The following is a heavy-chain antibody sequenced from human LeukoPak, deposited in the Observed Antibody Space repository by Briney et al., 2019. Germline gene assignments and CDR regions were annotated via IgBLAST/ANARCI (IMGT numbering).Heavy chain of an antibody. J-gene: IGHJ6*02. Sequence: SETLSLTCTVSGGSISSYYWSWIRRPPGKGLEWIGYIYYSGSTNYNPSLKSRVTISVDTSKNQFSLKLSSVTAADTAVYYCARVVVVAATYNYGMDVWGQGTTVTVSS. CDR1: GGSISSYY. D-gene: IGHD2-15*01. CDR2: IYYSGST. V-gene: IGHV4-59*01. CDR3: ARVVVVAATYNYGMDV.